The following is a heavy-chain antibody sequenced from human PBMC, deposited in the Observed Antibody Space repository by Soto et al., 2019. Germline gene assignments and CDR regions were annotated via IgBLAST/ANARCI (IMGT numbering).Heavy chain of an antibody. J-gene: IGHJ6*02. Sequence: EVQLVQSGAEVKKPGESLRISCKGSGYSFTSYWISWVRQMPGKGLEWMGRIDPSDSYTNYSPSFQGHVTISADKSISTAYLQWSSLKASDTAMYYCASRKGVVADYYYYYGMDVWGQGTTVTVSS. CDR3: ASRKGVVADYYYYYGMDV. V-gene: IGHV5-10-1*01. D-gene: IGHD2-15*01. CDR1: GYSFTSYW. CDR2: IDPSDSYT.